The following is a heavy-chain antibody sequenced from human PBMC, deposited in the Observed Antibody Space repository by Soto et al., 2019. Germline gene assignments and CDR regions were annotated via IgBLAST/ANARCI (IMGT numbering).Heavy chain of an antibody. Sequence: PSETLSLTCTVSGGSTSSYYWSWIRQPPGKRLEWIGYIYYSGSTNYNPSLKSRVTISVDTSKNQFSLKLSSVTAADTAVYYCARDRTVYYGSGSYVGGMDVWGQGTTVTVSS. V-gene: IGHV4-59*01. CDR2: IYYSGST. D-gene: IGHD3-10*01. CDR1: GGSTSSYY. J-gene: IGHJ6*02. CDR3: ARDRTVYYGSGSYVGGMDV.